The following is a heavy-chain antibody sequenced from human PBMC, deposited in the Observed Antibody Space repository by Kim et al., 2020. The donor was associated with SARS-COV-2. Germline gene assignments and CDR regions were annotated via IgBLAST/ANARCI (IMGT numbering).Heavy chain of an antibody. Sequence: TTYAQRLHGRVTMTTDTSTSTAYMGLRSVRSDDTAVYYCARSEMYSSSDYWGQGTLVTVSS. CDR2: T. CDR3: ARSEMYSSSDY. V-gene: IGHV1-18*01. J-gene: IGHJ4*02. D-gene: IGHD6-13*01.